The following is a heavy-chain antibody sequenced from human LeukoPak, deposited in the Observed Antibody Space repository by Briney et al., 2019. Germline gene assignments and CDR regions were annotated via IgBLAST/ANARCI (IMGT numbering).Heavy chain of an antibody. V-gene: IGHV3-23*01. J-gene: IGHJ4*02. D-gene: IGHD6-19*01. CDR3: TRTSSGWYSGD. CDR1: GFTFSNNA. CDR2: ICGSGGST. Sequence: GGSLRLSCAASGFTFSNNAMNWVRQAPGKGLEWVSTICGSGGSTYYTDSVKGRFTISRDTSKNTLHLQMNSLRAEDTAIYYCTRTSSGWYSGDWGQGTLVTVSS.